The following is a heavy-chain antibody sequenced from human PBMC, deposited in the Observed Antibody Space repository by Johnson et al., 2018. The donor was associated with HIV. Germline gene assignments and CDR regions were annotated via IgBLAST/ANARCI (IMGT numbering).Heavy chain of an antibody. D-gene: IGHD3-22*01. Sequence: QVQLVESGGGLVKPGGSLRLSCAASGFTFSDYYMSWIRQAPGKGLEWVSYISSSGSTMYYADSVKGRFTLSRDNANNSLYLQMNSLRAEDTAVYYCANTYYYDSSGYSGAFDLWGQGAMVTVSS. J-gene: IGHJ3*01. CDR1: GFTFSDYY. CDR2: ISSSGSTM. V-gene: IGHV3-11*04. CDR3: ANTYYYDSSGYSGAFDL.